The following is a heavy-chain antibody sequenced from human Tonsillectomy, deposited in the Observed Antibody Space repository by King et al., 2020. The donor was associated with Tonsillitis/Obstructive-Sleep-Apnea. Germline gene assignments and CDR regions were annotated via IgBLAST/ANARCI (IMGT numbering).Heavy chain of an antibody. CDR3: ARGYCSSPSCHGDDAFDI. CDR2: IYHSGST. D-gene: IGHD2-2*01. CDR1: GGSISSSNW. V-gene: IGHV4-4*02. J-gene: IGHJ3*02. Sequence: QLQESGPGLVKPSGTLSLTCAVSGGSISSSNWWSWVRQPPGKGLEWIGKIYHSGSTDYNPSLTSRVTISVEKSKNHFSLRLSSVTAADTAVYYCARGYCSSPSCHGDDAFDIWGQGTMVTVSS.